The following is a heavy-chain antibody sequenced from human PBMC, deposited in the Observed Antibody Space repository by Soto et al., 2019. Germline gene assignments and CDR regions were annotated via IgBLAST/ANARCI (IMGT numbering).Heavy chain of an antibody. CDR3: ARDVESSSWFRLDR. Sequence: SETLSLTCTVSGGSIKTYFWSWIRHPAPKGLGRIGRIYTIGSANYSSSLKGRVIMAVDAAKTQLSREATSDTAADTAVYYCARDVESSSWFRLDRWGQGTLVTVSS. D-gene: IGHD6-13*01. CDR2: IYTIGSA. V-gene: IGHV4-4*07. CDR1: GGSIKTYF. J-gene: IGHJ5*02.